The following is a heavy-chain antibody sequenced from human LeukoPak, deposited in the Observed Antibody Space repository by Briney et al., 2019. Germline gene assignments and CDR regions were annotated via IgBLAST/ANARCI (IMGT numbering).Heavy chain of an antibody. Sequence: ASVKVSCKASGYTFISFGFSWVRQAPGQGLEWMGWISGYNGSTKYGQNLQGRVTMTTDTSTSTAYMELRSLRSDDTAIYYCVRDCSTPCSIFSDYWGQGTLVTVSS. V-gene: IGHV1-18*01. D-gene: IGHD2-2*01. CDR1: GYTFISFG. J-gene: IGHJ4*02. CDR3: VRDCSTPCSIFSDY. CDR2: ISGYNGST.